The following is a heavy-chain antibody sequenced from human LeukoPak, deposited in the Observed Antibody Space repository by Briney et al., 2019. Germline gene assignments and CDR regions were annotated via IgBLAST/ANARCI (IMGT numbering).Heavy chain of an antibody. CDR3: ARAGWGSDVDY. V-gene: IGHV3-74*01. CDR1: GFSFSSYW. D-gene: IGHD3-16*01. J-gene: IGHJ4*02. CDR2: INSDGSST. Sequence: GGSLRLSCAASGFSFSSYWMHWVRQAPGKGLVWVSHINSDGSSTNYADSVKGRFTISRDNAKNTLYLQMNSLRVEDRAVYYCARAGWGSDVDYWGQGTLATVSS.